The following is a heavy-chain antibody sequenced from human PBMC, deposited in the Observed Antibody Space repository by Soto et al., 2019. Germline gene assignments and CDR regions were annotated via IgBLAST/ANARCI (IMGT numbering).Heavy chain of an antibody. V-gene: IGHV1-18*01. D-gene: IGHD3-10*02. J-gene: IGHJ6*03. CDR3: ARVLYGEFFPYYYYYMDV. CDR2: ISAYNGNT. CDR1: GYTFTSYG. Sequence: ASVKVSCKASGYTFTSYGISWVRQAPGQGLEWMGWISAYNGNTNYAQKLQGRVTMTTDTSTSTAYMELRSLRSDDTAVYYCARVLYGEFFPYYYYYMDVWGKGTTVTVSS.